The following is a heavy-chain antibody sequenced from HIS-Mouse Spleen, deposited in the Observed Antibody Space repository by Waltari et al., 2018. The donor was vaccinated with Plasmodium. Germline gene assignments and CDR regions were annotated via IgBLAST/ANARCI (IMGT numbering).Heavy chain of an antibody. CDR3: ARHKKRGQLIRGYFDY. CDR1: GFSLSTSGMC. D-gene: IGHD6-6*01. J-gene: IGHJ4*02. CDR2: IDWDDDK. V-gene: IGHV2-70*15. Sequence: QVTLRESGPALVKPTQTLTLTCTFSGFSLSTSGMCVSWLRQPPGKALEWLPRIDWDDDKYYSTSLKTRLTISKDTSKNQVVLTMTNMDPVDTATYYCARHKKRGQLIRGYFDYWGQGTLVTVSS.